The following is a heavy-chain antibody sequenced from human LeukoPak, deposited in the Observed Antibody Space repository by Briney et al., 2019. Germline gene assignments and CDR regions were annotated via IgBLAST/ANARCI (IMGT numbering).Heavy chain of an antibody. D-gene: IGHD5-18*01. CDR2: IYYSGST. CDR1: GGSISSGGYY. CDR3: ARSYGASSYSFGPRYYFDC. V-gene: IGHV4-31*03. Sequence: PSQTLSLTCTVSGGSISSGGYYWSWIRQHPGKGLEWIGYIYYSGSTYYNPSLKSRLTISIHTSKTHFSLNLSSVTAANTAVYYCARSYGASSYSFGPRYYFDCWGQGTLVTVSS. J-gene: IGHJ4*02.